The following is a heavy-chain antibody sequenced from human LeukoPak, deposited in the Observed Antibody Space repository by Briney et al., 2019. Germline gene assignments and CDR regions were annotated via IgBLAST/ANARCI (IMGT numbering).Heavy chain of an antibody. D-gene: IGHD3-3*01. CDR3: ARVPRPRGVVIISSGAFDI. V-gene: IGHV1-18*01. Sequence: ASVKVSCKASGYTFTSYGISWVRQAPGQGLEWMGWISAYNGNTNYAQKLQGRVTMTTDTSTSTAYMELRSLRSDDTAVYYRARVPRPRGVVIISSGAFDIWGQGTMVTVSS. CDR2: ISAYNGNT. J-gene: IGHJ3*02. CDR1: GYTFTSYG.